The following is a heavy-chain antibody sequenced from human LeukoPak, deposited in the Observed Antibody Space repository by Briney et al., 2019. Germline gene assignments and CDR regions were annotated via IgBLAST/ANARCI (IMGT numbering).Heavy chain of an antibody. CDR3: ARDHGVVPAAHRLLDAFDI. Sequence: ASVKVSCKASGYTFTSYGISWVRQAPGQGLEWMGGIIPIFGTANYAQKFQGRVTITADESTSTAYMELSSLRSEDTAVYYCARDHGVVPAAHRLLDAFDIWGQGTMVTVSS. D-gene: IGHD2-2*01. J-gene: IGHJ3*02. V-gene: IGHV1-69*13. CDR1: GYTFTSYG. CDR2: IIPIFGTA.